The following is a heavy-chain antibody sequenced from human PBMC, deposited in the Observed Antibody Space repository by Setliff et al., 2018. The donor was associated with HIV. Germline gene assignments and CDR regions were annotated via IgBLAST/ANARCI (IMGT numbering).Heavy chain of an antibody. J-gene: IGHJ4*02. D-gene: IGHD1-1*01. CDR1: GGSISSSIYY. V-gene: IGHV4-61*03. Sequence: PSETLSLTCTVSGGSISSSIYYWGWIRQPPGKGLEWIGYISYSGSTNYNPSLKSRVTILVDTSKNHFSLKLTSVTAADTAVYYCARGPTRFYFDYWGQGTLVTVSS. CDR2: ISYSGST. CDR3: ARGPTRFYFDY.